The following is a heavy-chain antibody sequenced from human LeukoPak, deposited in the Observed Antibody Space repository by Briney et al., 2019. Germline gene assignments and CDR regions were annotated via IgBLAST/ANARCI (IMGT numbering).Heavy chain of an antibody. Sequence: GESLKISCKGSGYSFTSYWIGWVRQMPGKGLEWMGIIYPGDSDTRYSPSFQGQVTISADKSISTAYLQWSSPKASDTAMYYCARAYYDYVWGSYRHLDYWGQGTLVTVSS. CDR1: GYSFTSYW. V-gene: IGHV5-51*01. J-gene: IGHJ4*02. CDR3: ARAYYDYVWGSYRHLDY. D-gene: IGHD3-16*02. CDR2: IYPGDSDT.